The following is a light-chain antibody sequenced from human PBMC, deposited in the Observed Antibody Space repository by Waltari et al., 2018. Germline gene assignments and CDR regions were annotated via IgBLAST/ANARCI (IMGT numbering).Light chain of an antibody. Sequence: DIVMTQSPDSLAVSLGERATINCKSSQSVLHSSKNKNYLAWYQLKPGQPLKLLMYWASTQESCVPDRFSGRASATYFTLTLSSLQAEDVPVYYCQQQYTAPITFGQGSRQDIK. CDR2: WAS. CDR3: QQQYTAPIT. V-gene: IGKV4-1*01. J-gene: IGKJ5*01. CDR1: QSVLHSSKNKNY.